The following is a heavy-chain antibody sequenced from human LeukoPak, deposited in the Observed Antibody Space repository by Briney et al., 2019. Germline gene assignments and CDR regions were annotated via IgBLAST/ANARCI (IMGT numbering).Heavy chain of an antibody. CDR3: ARQRGGGYWYFDL. V-gene: IGHV4-39*01. Sequence: PSETLSLTCTVSGGSVSSSSYYWGWIRQPPGKGLEWIGNIYYSGSTYYNPSLKSRVTISVDTSKNHLSLKLSSVTAADTAVFYCARQRGGGYWYFDLWGRGTLVTVSS. CDR2: IYYSGST. J-gene: IGHJ2*01. CDR1: GGSVSSSSYY.